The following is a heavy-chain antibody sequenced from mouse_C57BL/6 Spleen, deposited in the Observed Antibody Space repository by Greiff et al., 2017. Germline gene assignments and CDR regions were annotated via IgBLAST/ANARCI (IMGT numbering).Heavy chain of an antibody. CDR1: GFTFSSYA. CDR2: ISDGGRYT. Sequence: EVQRVESGGGLVKPGGSLKLSCAASGFTFSSYAMSWVRQTPEKRLEWVATISDGGRYTYYPDTVKGRFTISRDNAKNNLYLQMSHLKSEDTAMYYCARDGLYYYGSSPVAYWGQGTLVTVSA. D-gene: IGHD1-1*01. V-gene: IGHV5-4*01. CDR3: ARDGLYYYGSSPVAY. J-gene: IGHJ3*01.